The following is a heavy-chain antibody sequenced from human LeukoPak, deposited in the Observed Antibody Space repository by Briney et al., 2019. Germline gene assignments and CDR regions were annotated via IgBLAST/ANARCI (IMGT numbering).Heavy chain of an antibody. Sequence: SETLSLTCTVSGGSVSSGSYYRSWIRQPPGKGLEWIGYIYSSGSTNYNPSLKSRVTISVDTSKNQFSLKLISVTAADTAVYYCARVPVVAATPDFDSWGQGTLVTVSS. CDR1: GGSVSSGSYY. CDR3: ARVPVVAATPDFDS. CDR2: IYSSGST. D-gene: IGHD2-15*01. V-gene: IGHV4-61*01. J-gene: IGHJ4*02.